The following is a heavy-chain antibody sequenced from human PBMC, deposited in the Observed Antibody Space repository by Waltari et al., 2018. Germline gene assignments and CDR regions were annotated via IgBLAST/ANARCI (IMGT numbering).Heavy chain of an antibody. CDR2: IYRGDSDT. CDR1: GYSFITYW. D-gene: IGHD2-2*02. Sequence: EVQLVQSGAEVKKPGEALKISCKGSGYSFITYWIGWVRQMPGKGLEGMGSIYRGDSDTIERPSCQGQVTISADKSRSTAYLQWSSRKASDTAMYYCSRPRWGYCSSTSCYNAFDIWGQGTMVTVSS. V-gene: IGHV5-51*01. CDR3: SRPRWGYCSSTSCYNAFDI. J-gene: IGHJ3*02.